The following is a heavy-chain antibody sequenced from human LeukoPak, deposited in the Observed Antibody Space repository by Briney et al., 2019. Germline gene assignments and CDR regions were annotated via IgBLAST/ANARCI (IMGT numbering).Heavy chain of an antibody. V-gene: IGHV3-49*04. CDR2: IRSKAYGGTP. CDR1: GFTFGDYA. J-gene: IGHJ4*02. CDR3: TRDLSYGLSYDY. D-gene: IGHD5-18*01. Sequence: PGGSLRLSCTASGFTFGDYAMSWVRQVPGKGLERVGFIRSKAYGGTPEYAASVKGRFTILRDDSKSIGYLQMNSLKTEDTAVYHCTRDLSYGLSYDYWGQGTLVTVSS.